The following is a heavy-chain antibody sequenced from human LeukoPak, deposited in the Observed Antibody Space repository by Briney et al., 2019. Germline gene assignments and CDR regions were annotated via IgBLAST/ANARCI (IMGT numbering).Heavy chain of an antibody. CDR2: ISSSSSYI. V-gene: IGHV3-21*01. D-gene: IGHD3-22*01. CDR1: GFTSSSYS. CDR3: SNYYDSSGYPTQFDY. Sequence: PGGSLRLSCAASGFTSSSYSMNWVRQAPGKGLEWVSSISSSSSYIYYADSVKGRFTISRDNAKNSLYLQMNSLRAEDTAVYYCSNYYDSSGYPTQFDYWGQGTLVTVSS. J-gene: IGHJ4*02.